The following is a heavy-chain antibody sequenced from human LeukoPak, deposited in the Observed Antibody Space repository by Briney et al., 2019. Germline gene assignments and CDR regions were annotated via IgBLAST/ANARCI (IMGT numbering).Heavy chain of an antibody. CDR3: ARHGGTVAVIDAFDV. V-gene: IGHV4-59*08. CDR2: IYYNGRT. J-gene: IGHJ3*01. CDR1: GGSISSYY. D-gene: IGHD1-1*01. Sequence: SETLSLTCTVSGGSISSYYWSWIRQPPGKGLEWIGYIYYNGRTTYNPSLSSRVTISVDMSKNQFSLKLSSVSAADTAIYYCARHGGTVAVIDAFDVWGQGTVVTVSS.